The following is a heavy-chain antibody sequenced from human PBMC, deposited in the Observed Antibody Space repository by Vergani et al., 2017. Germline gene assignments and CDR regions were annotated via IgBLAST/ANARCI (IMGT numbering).Heavy chain of an antibody. CDR3: ARGGPRIAVAGTYDYYYGMDV. D-gene: IGHD6-19*01. CDR2: MNPNSGNT. Sequence: QVQLVQSGAEVKKPGASVKVSCKASGYTFPSYDINWVRQATGQGLEWMGWMNPNSGNTGYAQKFQGRVTITRNTSISTAYMELSSLRSEDTAVYYCARGGPRIAVAGTYDYYYGMDVWGQGTTVTVSS. V-gene: IGHV1-8*03. CDR1: GYTFPSYD. J-gene: IGHJ6*02.